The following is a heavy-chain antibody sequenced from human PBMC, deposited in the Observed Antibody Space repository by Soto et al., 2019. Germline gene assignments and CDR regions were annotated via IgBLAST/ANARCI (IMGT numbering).Heavy chain of an antibody. CDR3: ARESGENWTYEAH. Sequence: QVQQLESGPGLVKPWDTLSLTCTVSGAYVSVFSWSWIRQPAGKGLEWIGRITVNGITQYTPSFRRRVTMSMDTSRNQYSLNLQAATAADTAVYYCARESGENWTYEAHWGQGTLVTVSS. CDR1: GAYVSVFS. V-gene: IGHV4-4*07. CDR2: ITVNGIT. D-gene: IGHD1-7*01. J-gene: IGHJ1*01.